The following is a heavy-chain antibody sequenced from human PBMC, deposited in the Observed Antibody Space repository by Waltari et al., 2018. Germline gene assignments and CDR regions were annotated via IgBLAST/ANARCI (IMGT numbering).Heavy chain of an antibody. V-gene: IGHV3-33*06. Sequence: QVHLVESGGGVVQPGRSLRLSCVASGFTFSSSGMHWVRQAPGKGLEWVAVRWHDGNNKYNADSVKGRCTSSRDNSKNTLYLQMNSRRAEDTAVYYCAKDRIAVADPFDYWGQGTLVTVSS. J-gene: IGHJ4*02. CDR2: RWHDGNNK. D-gene: IGHD6-19*01. CDR1: GFTFSSSG. CDR3: AKDRIAVADPFDY.